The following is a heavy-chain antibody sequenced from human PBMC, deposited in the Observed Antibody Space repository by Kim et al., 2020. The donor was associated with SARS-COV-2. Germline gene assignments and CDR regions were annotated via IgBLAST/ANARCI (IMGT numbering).Heavy chain of an antibody. J-gene: IGHJ5*02. Sequence: ASVKVSCKASGYTFTSYAMHWVRQAPGQRLEWMGWINAGNGNTKYSQKFQGRVTITRDTSASTAYMELSSLRSEDTAVYYCARDQYDYIWGSYRYRWFDPWGQGTLVTVSS. CDR3: ARDQYDYIWGSYRYRWFDP. CDR1: GYTFTSYA. D-gene: IGHD3-16*02. CDR2: INAGNGNT. V-gene: IGHV1-3*01.